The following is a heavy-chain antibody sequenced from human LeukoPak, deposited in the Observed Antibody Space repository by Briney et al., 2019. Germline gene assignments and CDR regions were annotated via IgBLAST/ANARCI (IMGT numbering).Heavy chain of an antibody. CDR2: IHYDGSDK. J-gene: IGHJ4*02. Sequence: GGSLRLSCAASGFIFSNYGMHWVRQAPGKGLGWVAFIHYDGSDKYYADSVKGRFTISRDNSKNTLYLQMNSLGVEDTAVYYCAKDDYGLDYWGQGSLVTVSS. CDR1: GFIFSNYG. CDR3: AKDDYGLDY. D-gene: IGHD4-17*01. V-gene: IGHV3-30*02.